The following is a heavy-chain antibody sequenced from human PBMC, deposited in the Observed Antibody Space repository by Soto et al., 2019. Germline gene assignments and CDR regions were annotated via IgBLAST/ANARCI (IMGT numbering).Heavy chain of an antibody. CDR3: ASNAGYSSSGDRAMMVPFDI. CDR1: GYTFTSYG. V-gene: IGHV1-18*01. CDR2: ISAYNGNT. D-gene: IGHD6-13*01. J-gene: IGHJ3*02. Sequence: GASVKVSCKASGYTFTSYGISWVRQAPGQGLEWMGWISAYNGNTNYAQKLQGRVTMTTDTSTSTAYMELRSLRSDDTAVYYCASNAGYSSSGDRAMMVPFDIWGKGKMVTVSS.